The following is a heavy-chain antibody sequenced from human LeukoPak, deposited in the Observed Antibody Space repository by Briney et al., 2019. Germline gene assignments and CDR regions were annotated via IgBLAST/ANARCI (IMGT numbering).Heavy chain of an antibody. Sequence: GESLKVSCKASGYTFTSYAMHWVRQAPGQRLEWMGWINAGNGNTKYSQEFQGRVTITRDTSASTAYMELSSLRSEDMAVYYCARERVVPAASYYYYYMDVWGKGTTVTVSS. CDR1: GYTFTSYA. CDR2: INAGNGNT. J-gene: IGHJ6*03. V-gene: IGHV1-3*03. CDR3: ARERVVPAASYYYYYMDV. D-gene: IGHD2-2*01.